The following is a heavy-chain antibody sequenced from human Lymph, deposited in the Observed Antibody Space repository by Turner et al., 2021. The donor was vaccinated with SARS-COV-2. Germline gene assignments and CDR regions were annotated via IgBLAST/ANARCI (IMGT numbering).Heavy chain of an antibody. Sequence: QLQLQESGPGLGKPSETLSLTCTVSGGSISRSSYYWGWIRQPPGKGLEWIGNFFYSGSTSYNPSLKSRVTISEDTSKNQFSLKLTSVTAADTAVYYCGVGPTRWYFQHWGQGTLVTVSS. J-gene: IGHJ1*01. CDR3: GVGPTRWYFQH. CDR1: GGSISRSSYY. D-gene: IGHD1-26*01. CDR2: FFYSGST. V-gene: IGHV4-39*01.